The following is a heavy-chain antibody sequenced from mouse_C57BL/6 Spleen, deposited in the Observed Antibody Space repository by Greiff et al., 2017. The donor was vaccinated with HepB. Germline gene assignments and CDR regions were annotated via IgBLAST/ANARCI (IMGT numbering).Heavy chain of an antibody. CDR1: GYTFTDYY. V-gene: IGHV1-76*01. D-gene: IGHD1-1*01. CDR2: IYPGSGNT. J-gene: IGHJ4*01. Sequence: VKLMESGAELVRPGASVKLSCKASGYTFTDYYINWVKQRPGQGLEWIARIYPGSGNTYYNEKFKGKATLTAEKSSSTAYIHLSSLTSEDSAVYFCARSRNYGSSPYYYAMDYWGQGTSVTVSS. CDR3: ARSRNYGSSPYYYAMDY.